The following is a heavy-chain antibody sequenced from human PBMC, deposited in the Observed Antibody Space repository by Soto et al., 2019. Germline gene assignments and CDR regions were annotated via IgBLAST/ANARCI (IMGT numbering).Heavy chain of an antibody. CDR2: ISATGGST. Sequence: EVQVLDSGGGLVQPGGSLRLSCAASGFTFNNYAMNWVRQAPGKGLEWVATISATGGSTYYADSVKGRFTISRDNSKNTLYLKMSGLRVEDTAVYYCARDRLAGNFDYWGQGTQVTVSS. V-gene: IGHV3-23*01. CDR3: ARDRLAGNFDY. CDR1: GFTFNNYA. J-gene: IGHJ4*02. D-gene: IGHD6-25*01.